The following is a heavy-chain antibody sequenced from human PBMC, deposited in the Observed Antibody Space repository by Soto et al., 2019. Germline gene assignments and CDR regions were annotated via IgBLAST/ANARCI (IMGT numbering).Heavy chain of an antibody. J-gene: IGHJ6*02. Sequence: QVQLVQSGVEVKKPGASMKVSCKASGYTFISHGISWVRQAPGQGLEWMRWISGKNGNTNYAQKLQGRVTLTTDTSTSTAYMELRSLRSDDTAVYYCARVSSSIVVVPDYGMDVWGQGTTVTVSS. CDR3: ARVSSSIVVVPDYGMDV. CDR1: GYTFISHG. D-gene: IGHD2-15*01. CDR2: ISGKNGNT. V-gene: IGHV1-18*04.